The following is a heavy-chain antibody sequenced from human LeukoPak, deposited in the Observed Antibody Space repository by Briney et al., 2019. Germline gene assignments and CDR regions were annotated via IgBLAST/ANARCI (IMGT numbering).Heavy chain of an antibody. Sequence: ASVQVSCRASGYTFTRYDINWLRQPAGQGLAWMGWMNPNSGNTGYAQKFQGRVTMTRNASISTAYMELSSLRSEDTAVYYWARRRGYSSYFDYWGQGTLVTVSS. CDR3: ARRRGYSSYFDY. J-gene: IGHJ4*02. V-gene: IGHV1-8*01. CDR2: MNPNSGNT. D-gene: IGHD5-18*01. CDR1: GYTFTRYD.